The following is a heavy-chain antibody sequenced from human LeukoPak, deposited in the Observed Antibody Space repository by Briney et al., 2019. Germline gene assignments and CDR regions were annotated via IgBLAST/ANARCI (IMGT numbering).Heavy chain of an antibody. J-gene: IGHJ4*02. CDR1: GFAFDEHG. Sequence: GGSLRLSCTASGFAFDEHGMTWVRQVPGKGLEWVSGINWSGGSTGYADPLRGRFTISRDNAGKFLYLQMDSLRAEDTAVYYCATLGCAGENCPRAGRALGGYWGQGTLVTVSS. CDR2: INWSGGST. V-gene: IGHV3-20*04. D-gene: IGHD2-21*01. CDR3: ATLGCAGENCPRAGRALGGY.